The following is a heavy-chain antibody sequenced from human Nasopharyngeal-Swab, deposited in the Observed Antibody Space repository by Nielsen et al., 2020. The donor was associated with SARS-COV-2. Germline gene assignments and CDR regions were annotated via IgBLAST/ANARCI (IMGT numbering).Heavy chain of an antibody. CDR1: GFTFSSYW. CDR3: ATGSSSGWFFDY. V-gene: IGHV3-7*03. Sequence: GESLKISCAASGFTFSSYWMSWVRQAPGKGLEWVANIKQDGSEKYYVDSVKCRFTISRDNAKNSLFLQMNSLRAEDTAVYYCATGSSSGWFFDYWGQGTLVTVSS. J-gene: IGHJ4*02. D-gene: IGHD6-19*01. CDR2: IKQDGSEK.